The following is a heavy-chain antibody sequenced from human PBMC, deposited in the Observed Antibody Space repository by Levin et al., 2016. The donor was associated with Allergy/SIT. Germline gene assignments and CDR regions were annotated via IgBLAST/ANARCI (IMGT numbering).Heavy chain of an antibody. Sequence: VRQMPGKGLEWVANIKQDGSEKYYVDSVKGRFTISRDNAKNSLYLQMNSLRAEDTAVYYCARDEKYTFDYYGMDVWGQGTTVTVSS. CDR2: IKQDGSEK. CDR3: ARDEKYTFDYYGMDV. D-gene: IGHD2-2*02. J-gene: IGHJ6*02. V-gene: IGHV3-7*04.